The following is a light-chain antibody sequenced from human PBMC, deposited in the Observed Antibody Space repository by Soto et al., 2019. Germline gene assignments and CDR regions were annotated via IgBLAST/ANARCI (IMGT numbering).Light chain of an antibody. CDR2: SNN. Sequence: QSVLTQPPSASGTPGQRVTISCSGSSSNIGSNTVNWYQQLPGTAPKLLIYSNNQRPSGVPDRFSGSKSGTSAALAISGRQSEDEDAYYCGSYTSTDNPFVFGTGTKVTVL. V-gene: IGLV1-44*01. J-gene: IGLJ1*01. CDR3: GSYTSTDNPFV. CDR1: SSNIGSNT.